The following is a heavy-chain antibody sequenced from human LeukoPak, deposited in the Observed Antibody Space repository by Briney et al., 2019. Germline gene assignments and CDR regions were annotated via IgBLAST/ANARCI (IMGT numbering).Heavy chain of an antibody. CDR1: GGSISSSSYF. J-gene: IGHJ4*02. V-gene: IGHV4-39*01. CDR3: ARQDYYEKSGYYYFDH. CDR2: TYNSGST. D-gene: IGHD3-22*01. Sequence: PSETLSLTCTVSGGSISSSSYFWAWIRQPPGKGLEWIGSTYNSGSTYYNPSLKSRVTVSVDTSKNQLSLKVNSVTAADTAVYYCARQDYYEKSGYYYFDHLGQGTLVTVSS.